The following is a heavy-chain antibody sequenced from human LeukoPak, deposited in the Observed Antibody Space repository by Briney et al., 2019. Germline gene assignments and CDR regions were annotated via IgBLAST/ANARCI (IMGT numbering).Heavy chain of an antibody. CDR3: ARVSGSYSIDY. D-gene: IGHD1-26*01. CDR1: GVSISSGDYY. J-gene: IGHJ4*02. V-gene: IGHV4-30-4*08. CDR2: IYYSGST. Sequence: SETLSVTCTVSGVSISSGDYYWSWIRQPPGKGMEWIGYIYYSGSTYYNPSLKSRVTISVDTSKNQFSLKLSSVTAADTAVYYCARVSGSYSIDYWGQGTLVTVSS.